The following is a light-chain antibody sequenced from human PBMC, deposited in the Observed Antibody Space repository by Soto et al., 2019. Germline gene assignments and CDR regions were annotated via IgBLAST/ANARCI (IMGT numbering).Light chain of an antibody. CDR1: ISNIGADYH. Sequence: QSVLTQPPSLSGAPGQRVTISCTGSISNIGADYHVHWYQRLPGTAPRLLIYRDTDRPSGVPDRFSGSKSGTSASLAITGLQAEDEADYYCQSYDNTLGASVFGGGTQLTVL. CDR3: QSYDNTLGASV. J-gene: IGLJ2*01. CDR2: RDT. V-gene: IGLV1-40*01.